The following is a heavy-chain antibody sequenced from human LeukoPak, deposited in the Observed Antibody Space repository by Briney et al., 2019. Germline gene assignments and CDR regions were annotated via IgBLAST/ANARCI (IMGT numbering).Heavy chain of an antibody. Sequence: PSETLSLTCTVSGGSISSSSYYWGWIRQPPGKGLEWIGSIYYSGSTYYNPSLKSRVTISVDTSKNQFSLKLSSVTAADTAVYYCARDRWVRGVSADYWGQGTLVTVSS. J-gene: IGHJ4*02. CDR3: ARDRWVRGVSADY. V-gene: IGHV4-39*07. D-gene: IGHD3-10*01. CDR2: IYYSGST. CDR1: GGSISSSSYY.